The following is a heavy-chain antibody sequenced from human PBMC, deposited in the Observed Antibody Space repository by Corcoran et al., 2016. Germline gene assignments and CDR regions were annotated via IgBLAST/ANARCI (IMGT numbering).Heavy chain of an antibody. CDR2: ISYDGSNK. D-gene: IGHD2-15*01. Sequence: QVQLVESGGGVVQPGRSLRLSCAASGFTFSSYGMHWVRQAPGKGLEWVAVISYDGSNKYYADSVKGRFTISSDNSKNTLYLQMNSLRAEDTAVYYCGKGDSGVGPLWGMDVWGQGTTVTVSS. J-gene: IGHJ6*02. CDR1: GFTFSSYG. CDR3: GKGDSGVGPLWGMDV. V-gene: IGHV3-30*18.